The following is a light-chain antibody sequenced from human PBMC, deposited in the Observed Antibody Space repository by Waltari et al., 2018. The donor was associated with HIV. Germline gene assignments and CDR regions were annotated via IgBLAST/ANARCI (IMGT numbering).Light chain of an antibody. CDR1: KLGDKL. V-gene: IGLV3-1*01. CDR3: QAWDNSAAV. Sequence: SYDLTQPPSVSVSPGQTASITCSGHKLGDKLVSWYQQRPGQSPVLVIFEDTKRPSDIPERFSGSNSGNTATLTISGTQAMDEADYFCQAWDNSAAVFGSGTKVTVL. CDR2: EDT. J-gene: IGLJ1*01.